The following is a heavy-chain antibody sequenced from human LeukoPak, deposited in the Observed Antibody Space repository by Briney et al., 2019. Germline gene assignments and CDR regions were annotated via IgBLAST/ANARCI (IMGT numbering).Heavy chain of an antibody. Sequence: GESLKISCEGSGYNFANSWIAWVRQMPGKGLECMGIIYPGDSDTRYSPSFQGQVAISADKSINTAYLQWNRLKASDTAIYYCARHPWRYSSSVALFGGFDPWGQGTLVTVSS. CDR1: GYNFANSW. J-gene: IGHJ5*02. CDR3: ARHPWRYSSSVALFGGFDP. V-gene: IGHV5-51*01. D-gene: IGHD6-6*01. CDR2: IYPGDSDT.